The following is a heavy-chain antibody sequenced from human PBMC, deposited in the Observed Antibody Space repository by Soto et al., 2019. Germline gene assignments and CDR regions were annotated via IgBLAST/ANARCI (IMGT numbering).Heavy chain of an antibody. Sequence: QITLKESGPTLVKPTQTLTLTCTFSGFSLSTSGVGVGWIRQPPGKALEWLALIYWDDDKRYSPSLKSRLTITKDTSKTQVVLTMTNMDPVDTATYYCAHSPRPSPSYYDILTGYYSYWFDPWGQGTLVTVSS. J-gene: IGHJ5*02. CDR2: IYWDDDK. D-gene: IGHD3-9*01. CDR1: GFSLSTSGVG. V-gene: IGHV2-5*02. CDR3: AHSPRPSPSYYDILTGYYSYWFDP.